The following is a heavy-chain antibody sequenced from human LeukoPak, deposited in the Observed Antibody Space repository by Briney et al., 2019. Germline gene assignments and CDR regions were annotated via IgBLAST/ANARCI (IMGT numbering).Heavy chain of an antibody. CDR1: GFTFSSHR. CDR3: ARGRYYGLRVYFLDF. D-gene: IGHD3-3*01. J-gene: IGHJ4*02. CDR2: IKHGGTEN. Sequence: WGSLRLTCVASGFTFSSHRMTGFRQPPGRGLEGVAGIKHGGTENHYASSLKGRFTVSRDKAKYLLYLQINRVCADDAGFYFCARGRYYGLRVYFLDFWGRGTKVTVS. V-gene: IGHV3-7*01.